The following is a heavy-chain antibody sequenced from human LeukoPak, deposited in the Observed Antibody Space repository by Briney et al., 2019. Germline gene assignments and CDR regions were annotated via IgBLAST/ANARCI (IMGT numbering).Heavy chain of an antibody. CDR3: ARGYGLGS. CDR2: IKQDGTEK. J-gene: IGHJ4*02. V-gene: IGHV3-7*01. CDR1: GFTFNNYW. Sequence: GGSLRLSCAASGFTFNNYWMSWVRQAPGKGLEWVANIKQDGTEKYYVDSVKGRFTISRDNAKNSLYLQMNSLRAEDTAVYYCARGYGLGSWGQGTLVTVSS. D-gene: IGHD3-10*01.